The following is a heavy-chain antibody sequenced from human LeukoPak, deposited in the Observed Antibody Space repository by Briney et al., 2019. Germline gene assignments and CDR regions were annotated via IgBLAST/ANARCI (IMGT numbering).Heavy chain of an antibody. V-gene: IGHV4-59*01. CDR3: ARAGGIAVAGRGGLFDY. D-gene: IGHD6-19*01. J-gene: IGHJ4*02. CDR1: GGSISSYY. Sequence: PSETLSLTCTVSGGSISSYYWSWIRQPPGKGLEWIGYIYYSGSTIYNPSLKSRVTISVDTSKNQFSLKLSSVTAADTAVYYCARAGGIAVAGRGGLFDYWGQGTLVTVSS. CDR2: IYYSGST.